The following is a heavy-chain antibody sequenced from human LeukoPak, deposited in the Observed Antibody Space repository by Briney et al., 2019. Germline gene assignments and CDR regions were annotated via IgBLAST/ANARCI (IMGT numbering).Heavy chain of an antibody. J-gene: IGHJ4*02. CDR2: IYYSGST. CDR3: ARESRYCSGGSSSRLDY. CDR1: GGSIRSGGYY. Sequence: PSQTLSLTCTVSGGSIRSGGYYWSWIRQHPGKGLEWIGYIYYSGSTYYNPSLKSRVTISVDTSKNQFSLKLSSVTAADTAVYYCARESRYCSGGSSSRLDYWGQGTLVTVSS. V-gene: IGHV4-31*03. D-gene: IGHD2-15*01.